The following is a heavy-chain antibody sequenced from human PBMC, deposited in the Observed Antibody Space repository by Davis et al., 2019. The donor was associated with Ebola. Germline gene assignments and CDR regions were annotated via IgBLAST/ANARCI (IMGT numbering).Heavy chain of an antibody. D-gene: IGHD5-24*01. V-gene: IGHV3-30-3*01. J-gene: IGHJ6*02. Sequence: GSLSLSCAASGFTFSSYAMHWVRHAPGKGLERVAVISYDGSNKYYADSVKGRFPISRDNSKNTLYLKMNSLRAEDTAVYYCAKGGLRDGYNWGGRVWGPTYDYGMDVWGQGTTVTVSS. CDR1: GFTFSSYA. CDR2: ISYDGSNK. CDR3: AKGGLRDGYNWGGRVWGPTYDYGMDV.